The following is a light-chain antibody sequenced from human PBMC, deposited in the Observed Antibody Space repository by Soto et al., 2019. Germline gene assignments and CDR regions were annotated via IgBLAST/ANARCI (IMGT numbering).Light chain of an antibody. CDR1: TGAVTSGYY. V-gene: IGLV7-43*01. CDR3: LFFYCDGVV. CDR2: STT. J-gene: IGLJ2*01. Sequence: QTVVTQEPSLTVSPGGTVTLTCASSTGAVTSGYYPNWFQQRPGQPPRALIYSTTYKHSWTPARFSGSLLGGKAALTLSGAQPDDEAEYYCLFFYCDGVVFGGGTNLTVL.